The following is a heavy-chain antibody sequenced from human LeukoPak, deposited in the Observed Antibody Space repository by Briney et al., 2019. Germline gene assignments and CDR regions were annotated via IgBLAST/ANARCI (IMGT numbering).Heavy chain of an antibody. V-gene: IGHV3-30*18. CDR3: ANIGEAAGS. CDR2: ISYDGSNK. CDR1: GFTFSSYG. Sequence: QPGGSLRLSCAASGFTFSSYGMHWVRQAPGKGLEWVAVISYDGSNKYYADSVKGRFTISRDNSKNTLYLQMNSLRAEDTAVYYCANIGEAAGSWGQGTLVTVSS. J-gene: IGHJ4*02. D-gene: IGHD6-13*01.